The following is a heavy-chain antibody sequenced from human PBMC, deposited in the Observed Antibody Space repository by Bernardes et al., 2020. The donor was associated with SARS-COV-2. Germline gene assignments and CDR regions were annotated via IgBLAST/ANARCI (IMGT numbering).Heavy chain of an antibody. D-gene: IGHD3-16*01. J-gene: IGHJ4*02. V-gene: IGHV3-74*03. Sequence: GSLSPSRAASGFSLSRNWMHWVRPAPGKGLVWVSRTNEYGSVTTYVDSVRGRFTISRDNVKNTLYLQMNSLRVEDTAVYYCVRDLAGAGGFWGQGTLVTVSS. CDR2: TNEYGSVT. CDR1: GFSLSRNW. CDR3: VRDLAGAGGF.